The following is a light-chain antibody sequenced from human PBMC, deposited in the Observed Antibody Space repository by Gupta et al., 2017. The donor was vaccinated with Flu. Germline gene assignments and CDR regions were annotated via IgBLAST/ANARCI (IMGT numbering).Light chain of an antibody. Sequence: QSVLTQPPSVSGAPGPGGPISCTGKMSNIGGGSDVHWYQHVPASAPKLLIYGDTYRRSGVPDRFSGSKSGSSASLAITGLQAEEETDYYCQSYDSSRRGYVFGSGTKFTAL. V-gene: IGLV1-40*01. CDR1: MSNIGGGSD. CDR2: GDT. J-gene: IGLJ1*01. CDR3: QSYDSSRRGYV.